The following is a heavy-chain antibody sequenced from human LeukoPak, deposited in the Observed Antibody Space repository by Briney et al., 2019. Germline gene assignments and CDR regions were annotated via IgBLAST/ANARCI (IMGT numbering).Heavy chain of an antibody. Sequence: ASVKLSCKASGYTFTGNYMNWVRQAPGQGLEWVGWINPNSGDTSYAQKFQGRVTMTRDTSSSTAYMELSRLRSDHTAVYYCARDNSDGYNPIDYWGQGTLVSVSS. CDR1: GYTFTGNY. CDR3: ARDNSDGYNPIDY. D-gene: IGHD5-24*01. CDR2: INPNSGDT. V-gene: IGHV1-2*02. J-gene: IGHJ4*02.